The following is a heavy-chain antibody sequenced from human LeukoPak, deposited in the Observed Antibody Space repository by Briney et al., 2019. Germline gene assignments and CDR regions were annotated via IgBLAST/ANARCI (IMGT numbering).Heavy chain of an antibody. J-gene: IGHJ4*02. D-gene: IGHD6-13*01. CDR2: ISGSGGNT. CDR1: GFTFGSYA. V-gene: IGHV3-23*01. CDR3: AKGPAAQPDY. Sequence: GGSLRISCAASGFTFGSYAMNWVRQGPEKGLEWVSAISGSGGNTYYVDSVKGRFTISRDNSKNTLYLQMYFLRAEDTAVYYCAKGPAAQPDYWGQGTLVTVSS.